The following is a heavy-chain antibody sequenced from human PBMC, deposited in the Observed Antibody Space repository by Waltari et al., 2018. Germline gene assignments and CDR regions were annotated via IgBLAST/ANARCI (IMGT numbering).Heavy chain of an antibody. V-gene: IGHV3-7*01. CDR3: VKSVDS. CDR2: IKEDGSAK. J-gene: IGHJ5*01. CDR1: GFTFGSYW. Sequence: EVHLVESGGGSVQPGGSLRLSCAASGFTFGSYWMSWVRQAAGKGLGWVDNIKEDGSAKFYVDSVKGRFTISRDNARNSLSLQMNSLRSEDTAVYYCVKSVDSWGQGTLVTVSS.